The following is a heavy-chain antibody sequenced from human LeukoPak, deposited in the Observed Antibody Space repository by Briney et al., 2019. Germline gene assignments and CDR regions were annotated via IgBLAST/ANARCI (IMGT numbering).Heavy chain of an antibody. V-gene: IGHV1-69*13. J-gene: IGHJ5*02. D-gene: IGHD2-15*01. CDR3: ARFSVVAANNWFDP. CDR1: GGTFISYA. Sequence: GASVKVSFKASGGTFISYAISWVRQAPGQGLEWMGGIIPIFGTANYAQKFQGRVTITADESTSTAYMELSSLRSEYTAVYYCARFSVVAANNWFDPWGQGTLVTVSS. CDR2: IIPIFGTA.